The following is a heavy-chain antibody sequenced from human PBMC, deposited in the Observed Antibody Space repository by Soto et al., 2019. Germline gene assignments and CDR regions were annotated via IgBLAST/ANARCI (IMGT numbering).Heavy chain of an antibody. CDR1: GFTFSNYA. Sequence: PGGSLRLSCAVSGFTFSNYAMTWVRQAPGKGLEWVSVMSGNGGRILYADSVKGRFTISRDNSKNTLYLQMNSLRLEDTAVYYCVKDPVSGGTGGASFDYWGQTPLVTFSS. CDR3: VKDPVSGGTGGASFDY. J-gene: IGHJ4*02. D-gene: IGHD2-8*02. V-gene: IGHV3-23*01. CDR2: MSGNGGRI.